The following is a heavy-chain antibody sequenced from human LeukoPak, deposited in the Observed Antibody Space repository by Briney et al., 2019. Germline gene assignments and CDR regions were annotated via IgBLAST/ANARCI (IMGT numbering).Heavy chain of an antibody. J-gene: IGHJ5*02. V-gene: IGHV6-1*01. CDR3: ARRLTQYDCFDP. CDR2: TYYRSTWYN. Sequence: SLTHSLTCAISGDSVSSNSVTWNWIRQSPSRGLEWLGRTYYRSTWYNDYAVSVRGRITVNPDTSKNQFSLHLNSVTPEDTAVYYCARRLTQYDCFDPWGQRILVTVSS. D-gene: IGHD2-2*01. CDR1: GDSVSSNSVT.